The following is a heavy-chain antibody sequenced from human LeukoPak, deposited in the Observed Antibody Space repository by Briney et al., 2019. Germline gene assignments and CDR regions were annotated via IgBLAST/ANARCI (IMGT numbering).Heavy chain of an antibody. J-gene: IGHJ4*02. Sequence: PSETLSLTCTGGSMTTKSYHWGWIRQPPGKGLEWIGTFHYGGDTYYNPSLKGRVTFSVDTSKNQFSLNLSSVTAADTAVYYCVRDGVFSTPGNFDFWGRGSLVTVSS. D-gene: IGHD2-8*01. CDR2: FHYGGDT. CDR3: VRDGVFSTPGNFDF. V-gene: IGHV4-39*07. CDR1: GSMTTKSYH.